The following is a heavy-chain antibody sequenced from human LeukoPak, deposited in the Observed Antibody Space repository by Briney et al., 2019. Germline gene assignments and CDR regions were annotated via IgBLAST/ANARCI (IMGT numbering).Heavy chain of an antibody. V-gene: IGHV4-59*12. D-gene: IGHD1-7*01. CDR1: GVSISSYY. CDR3: ARVGITGTTPDY. J-gene: IGHJ4*02. CDR2: IYYSGST. Sequence: PSETLSLTCTVSGVSISSYYWSWIPQPPGKGLEWVGYIYYSGSTNYNPSLKSRVTISVDTSKNQFSLKLTSVTAADTAVYYCARVGITGTTPDYWGLGTLVTVSS.